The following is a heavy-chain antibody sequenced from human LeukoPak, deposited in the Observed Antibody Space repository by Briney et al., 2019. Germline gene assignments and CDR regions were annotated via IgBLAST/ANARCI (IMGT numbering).Heavy chain of an antibody. V-gene: IGHV1-8*03. Sequence: ASVKVSCKASGYTFTSYDVNWVRQATGQGLEWMGWMNPNSGNTGYAQKFQGRVTITRNTSISTAYMELSSLRSEDTAVYYCARGDFWSGYYTYYYYYMDVWGKGTTVTASS. CDR2: MNPNSGNT. D-gene: IGHD3-3*01. J-gene: IGHJ6*03. CDR3: ARGDFWSGYYTYYYYYMDV. CDR1: GYTFTSYD.